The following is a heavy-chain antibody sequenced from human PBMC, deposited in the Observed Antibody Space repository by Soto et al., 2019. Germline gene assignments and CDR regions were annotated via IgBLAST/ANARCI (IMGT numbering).Heavy chain of an antibody. CDR1: GFTFSSYG. CDR2: ISYDGSNK. J-gene: IGHJ4*02. Sequence: GGSLRLSCAASGFTFSSYGMHWVRQAPGKGLEWVAVISYDGSNKYYADSVKGRFTISRDNSKNTLYLQMNSLRAEDTAVYYCAKDFGDIRFLEWLHDSHFDYWGQGTLVTVSS. V-gene: IGHV3-30*18. CDR3: AKDFGDIRFLEWLHDSHFDY. D-gene: IGHD3-3*01.